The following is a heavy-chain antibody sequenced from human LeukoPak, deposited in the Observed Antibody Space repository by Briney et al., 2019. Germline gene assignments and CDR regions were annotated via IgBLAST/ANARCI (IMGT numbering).Heavy chain of an antibody. CDR1: GGSISIYY. J-gene: IGHJ4*02. Sequence: PSETLSLTCTVSGGSISIYYWSWIRQPPGKGLEWIGYIYYSGSTNCNPSLKSRVTISVDTSKNQFSLKLSSVTAADTAVYYCARGGGTAARSKTFDYWGQGTLVTVSS. CDR3: ARGGGTAARSKTFDY. D-gene: IGHD6-6*01. CDR2: IYYSGST. V-gene: IGHV4-59*01.